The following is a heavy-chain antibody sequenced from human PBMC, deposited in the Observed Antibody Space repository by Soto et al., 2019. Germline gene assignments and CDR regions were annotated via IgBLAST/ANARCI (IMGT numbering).Heavy chain of an antibody. Sequence: PAETLSPSGTVSAGSISIYLYIWVRHPPGKGLEWIGSVYYTGTTDYNPSLKSRVTISVDTSKTQFSLNLRSVTAADTAVYYCARDLAAVPRAFDYWGRGTLVTVSS. CDR3: ARDLAAVPRAFDY. V-gene: IGHV4-59*01. J-gene: IGHJ4*02. CDR2: VYYTGTT. CDR1: AGSISIYL. D-gene: IGHD6-13*01.